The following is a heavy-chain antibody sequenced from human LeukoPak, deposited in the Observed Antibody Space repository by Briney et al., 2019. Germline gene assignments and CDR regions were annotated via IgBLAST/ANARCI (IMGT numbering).Heavy chain of an antibody. V-gene: IGHV3-23*01. CDR1: GFTFSSYA. D-gene: IGHD2-2*01. CDR3: AKILGYCSSTSCYFYFDL. CDR2: ISGSGGST. Sequence: SGGSLRLSCAASGFTFSSYAVSWVRQAPGKGLEWLSTISGSGGSTYYADSVKGRFTISRDNSKNTLYLQMNSLRAEDTAVYYCAKILGYCSSTSCYFYFDLWGRGTLLTVSS. J-gene: IGHJ2*01.